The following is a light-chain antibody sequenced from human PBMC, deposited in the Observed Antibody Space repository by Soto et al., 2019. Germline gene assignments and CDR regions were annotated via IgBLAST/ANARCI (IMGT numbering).Light chain of an antibody. Sequence: EIVMTQSPITLSVSPGERATLSCRASQHITTKVAWYQQRPGQALRLLIYDSSTRATGIPARFSGSGSGTDFTLTISRLEPEDFAVYYCQQYGSSGVTFGPGTKVDIK. CDR3: QQYGSSGVT. J-gene: IGKJ3*01. CDR2: DSS. CDR1: QHITTK. V-gene: IGKV3-15*01.